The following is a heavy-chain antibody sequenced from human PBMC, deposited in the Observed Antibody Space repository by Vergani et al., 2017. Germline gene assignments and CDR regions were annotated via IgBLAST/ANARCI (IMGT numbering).Heavy chain of an antibody. D-gene: IGHD2-15*01. J-gene: IGHJ4*02. Sequence: QVQLVESGGGVVQPGRSLRLSCAASGFPFSSYAMHGVRQAPGRGLEWVAVISYDGSNKYYADSVKGRFTISRDNSNNTLYLQINCQRAEDTAVYYCARARPSGGSFGHFDYWGRGTLFTVSS. CDR1: GFPFSSYA. CDR2: ISYDGSNK. V-gene: IGHV3-30-3*01. CDR3: ARARPSGGSFGHFDY.